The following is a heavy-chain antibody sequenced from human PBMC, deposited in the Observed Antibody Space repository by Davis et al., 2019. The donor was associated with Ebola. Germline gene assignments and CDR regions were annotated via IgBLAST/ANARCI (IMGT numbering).Heavy chain of an antibody. V-gene: IGHV1-18*01. CDR1: GYTFTSYG. D-gene: IGHD6-19*01. J-gene: IGHJ3*02. CDR2: ISAYNGNT. CDR3: ARGYIAVPSNAFDI. Sequence: ASVKVSCKASGYTFTSYGISWVRQAPGQGLEWMGWISAYNGNTNYAQKLQGRVTMTTDTSTSTAYMGLRSLRSADTAVYYCARGYIAVPSNAFDIWGQGTMVTVSS.